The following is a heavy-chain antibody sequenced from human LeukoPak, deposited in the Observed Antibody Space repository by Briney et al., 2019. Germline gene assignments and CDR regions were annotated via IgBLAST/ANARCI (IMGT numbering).Heavy chain of an antibody. D-gene: IGHD6-19*01. Sequence: GGSLRLSCAASGFTFSSYWMSWVRQAPGKGLEWVANIKQDGSEKYYVDSVKGRFTISRDNAKNSLYLQMNSLRAEDTAVYYCARGRSSSGWYFSRYFDLWGRGTLVTVSS. CDR3: ARGRSSSGWYFSRYFDL. V-gene: IGHV3-7*01. J-gene: IGHJ2*01. CDR1: GFTFSSYW. CDR2: IKQDGSEK.